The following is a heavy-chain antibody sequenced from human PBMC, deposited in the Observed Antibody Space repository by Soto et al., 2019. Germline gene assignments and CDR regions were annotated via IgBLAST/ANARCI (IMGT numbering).Heavy chain of an antibody. CDR3: ARERNTANYYYYYGMDV. CDR1: GGTFSSYA. CDR2: IIPVFGTA. J-gene: IGHJ6*02. V-gene: IGHV1-69*13. D-gene: IGHD5-18*01. Sequence: SVKVSCKASGGTFSSYAINWVRQAPGQGLEWMGGIIPVFGTANYAQKFQGRVTITADESTSTAYMELSSLRSEDTAVYYCARERNTANYYYYYGMDVWGQGTTVTVS.